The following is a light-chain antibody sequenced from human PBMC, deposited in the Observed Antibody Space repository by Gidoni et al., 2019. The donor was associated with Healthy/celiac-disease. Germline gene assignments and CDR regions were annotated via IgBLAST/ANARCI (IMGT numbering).Light chain of an antibody. Sequence: DIQMTQSPSTLSASVGDRVTITCRARQSISRWLAWYQQKPGKAPKLLIYKASSLESGVPSRFSGSGSGTEFTLTFSSLQPDDFATYYCQQYNSYSPATFXXXTKVEIK. CDR3: QQYNSYSPAT. CDR2: KAS. V-gene: IGKV1-5*03. J-gene: IGKJ1*01. CDR1: QSISRW.